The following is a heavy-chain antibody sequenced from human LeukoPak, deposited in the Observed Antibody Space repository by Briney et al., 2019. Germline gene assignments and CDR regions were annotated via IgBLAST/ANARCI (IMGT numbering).Heavy chain of an antibody. CDR3: ATGVHGIAAAGDYYFDY. D-gene: IGHD6-13*01. V-gene: IGHV4-59*01. CDR2: MYYRGNT. CDR1: GGSIRSYY. J-gene: IGHJ4*02. Sequence: PSETLSLTCTVSGGSIRSYYWSWIRQPPGKGLEWIGYMYYRGNTNYNPSLKSRVTIPVDTSKNQFSLKLSSVTAADTAVYYCATGVHGIAAAGDYYFDYWGQGTLVTVSS.